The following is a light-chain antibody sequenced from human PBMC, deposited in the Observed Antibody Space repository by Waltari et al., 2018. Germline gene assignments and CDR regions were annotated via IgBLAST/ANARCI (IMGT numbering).Light chain of an antibody. CDR3: QQFDHLICT. V-gene: IGKV1-33*01. Sequence: DIQMTQSPSSLSASVGDRVTITCQASQDINNYLNRYQQKPGRSPKVRIFDASNLEAGVPSRFSGSVSGTHFTLTISSLQPEDIATYYCQQFDHLICTFGQGTKVEVK. J-gene: IGKJ1*01. CDR1: QDINNY. CDR2: DAS.